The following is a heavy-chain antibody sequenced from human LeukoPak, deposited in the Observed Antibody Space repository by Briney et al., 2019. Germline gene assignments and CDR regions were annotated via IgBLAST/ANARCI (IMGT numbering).Heavy chain of an antibody. CDR1: GYTFTSYY. J-gene: IGHJ4*02. CDR2: INPSGGST. CDR3: ASLPYYYGSGSYYKAQDY. Sequence: ASVKVSCKASGYTFTSYYMHWVRQAPGQGLEWMGIINPSGGSTSYAQKFQGRVTMTRGTSTSTGYMELSSLRFEDTAVYYCASLPYYYGSGSYYKAQDYWGQGTLVTVSS. D-gene: IGHD3-10*01. V-gene: IGHV1-46*03.